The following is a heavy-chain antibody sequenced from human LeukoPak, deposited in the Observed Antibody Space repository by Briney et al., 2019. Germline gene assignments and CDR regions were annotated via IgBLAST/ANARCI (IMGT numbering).Heavy chain of an antibody. CDR3: ARVQFAGINGGESDY. CDR1: GYTFTGYY. J-gene: IGHJ4*02. D-gene: IGHD2-21*01. Sequence: ASVKVSCKASGYTFTGYYMHWVRQAPGQGLEWMGWINPNSGGTNYAQKFQGRVTMTRDTSISTAYMELSRLRSDDTAVYYCARVQFAGINGGESDYWGQGTLVTGSS. V-gene: IGHV1-2*02. CDR2: INPNSGGT.